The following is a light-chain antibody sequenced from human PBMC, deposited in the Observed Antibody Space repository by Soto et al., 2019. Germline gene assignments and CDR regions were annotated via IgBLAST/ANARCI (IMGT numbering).Light chain of an antibody. CDR3: QQTYTTPLT. CDR2: LSS. J-gene: IGKJ1*01. V-gene: IGKV1-39*01. Sequence: DIQMTQSPSSLSASVGDRVTITCRASQSIGSYLCWSQQKPGKAPKLLIYLSSTLQSGVPSRFIGSGSWTDITLIIGSLQPDDFATDDCQQTYTTPLTFGQGTKVEGK. CDR1: QSIGSY.